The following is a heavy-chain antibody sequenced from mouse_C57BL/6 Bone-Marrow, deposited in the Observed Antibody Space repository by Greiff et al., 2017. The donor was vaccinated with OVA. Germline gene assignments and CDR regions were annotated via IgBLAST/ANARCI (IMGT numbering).Heavy chain of an antibody. CDR2: INSDGGST. Sequence: EVQGVESGGGLVQPGESLKLSCESNEYEFPSHDMSWVRKTPEKRLELVAAINSDGGSTYYPDTMERRFIISRDNTKKTLYLQMSSLRSEDTALYYCARHGHYGSSPYWYFDVWGTGTTVTVSS. D-gene: IGHD1-1*01. V-gene: IGHV5-2*01. J-gene: IGHJ1*03. CDR1: EYEFPSHD. CDR3: ARHGHYGSSPYWYFDV.